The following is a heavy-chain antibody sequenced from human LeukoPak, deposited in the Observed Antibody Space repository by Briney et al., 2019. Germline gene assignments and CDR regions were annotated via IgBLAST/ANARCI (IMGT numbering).Heavy chain of an antibody. D-gene: IGHD3-10*01. CDR1: GGTFSGYY. Sequence: SVTLSLTCAVYGGTFSGYYWTWFRQSPGKGLEWIGEINHSGSSNYNPSLKSRVTISVDTSENQFSLKLSSVTAADTALYYCARAARLRDYGSESSHSPGYDFWGQGTLVTVSS. V-gene: IGHV4-34*01. CDR2: INHSGSS. J-gene: IGHJ4*02. CDR3: ARAARLRDYGSESSHSPGYDF.